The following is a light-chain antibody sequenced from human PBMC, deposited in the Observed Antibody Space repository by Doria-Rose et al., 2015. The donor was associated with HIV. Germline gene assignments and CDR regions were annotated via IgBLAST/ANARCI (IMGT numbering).Light chain of an antibody. J-gene: IGKJ5*01. CDR2: DAS. V-gene: IGKV3-20*01. Sequence: LTQSPGTLSLSPGERATLSCRASQRVKSSYLAWYQQKPGQAPRLLIYDASTRATGIPDRFSGSGSGTDFTLTISRLEPEDVAVYYCQQYGTSRGTFGQGTLLEIK. CDR1: QRVKSSY. CDR3: QQYGTSRGT.